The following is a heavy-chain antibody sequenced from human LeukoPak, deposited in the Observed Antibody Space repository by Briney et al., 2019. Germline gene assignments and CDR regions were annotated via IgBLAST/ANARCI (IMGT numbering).Heavy chain of an antibody. CDR3: ARTGTYCSSTSCYHDY. V-gene: IGHV4-59*01. CDR2: IYYSGST. CDR1: GGSISSYY. Sequence: SETLSLTCTVSGGSISSYYWSWIRQPPGKGLEWSGYIYYSGSTNYNPSLKSRVTISVDTSKNQFSLKLSSVTAADTAVYYCARTGTYCSSTSCYHDYWGQGTLVTVSS. J-gene: IGHJ4*02. D-gene: IGHD2-2*01.